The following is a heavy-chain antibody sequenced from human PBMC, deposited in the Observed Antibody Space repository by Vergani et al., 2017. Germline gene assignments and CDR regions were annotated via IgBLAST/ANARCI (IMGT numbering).Heavy chain of an antibody. J-gene: IGHJ6*03. CDR3: ARVGAGRYCSSTSCPPPIPKTYYYYYMDV. V-gene: IGHV4-59*01. CDR2: IYYSGST. D-gene: IGHD2-2*01. Sequence: QVQLQESGPGLVKPSETLSLTCTVSGGSISSYYWSWIRQPPGKGLEWIGYIYYSGSTNYNPSLKSRVTISVDTSTNQFSLKLSSGTAAYTAVEYCARVGAGRYCSSTSCPPPIPKTYYYYYMDVWGKGTTVTVSS. CDR1: GGSISSYY.